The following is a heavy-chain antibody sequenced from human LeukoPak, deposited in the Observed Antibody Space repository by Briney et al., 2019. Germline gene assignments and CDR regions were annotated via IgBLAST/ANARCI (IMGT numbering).Heavy chain of an antibody. CDR2: IIPIFGTA. CDR3: ARSTSIVVVPAVPSYYFDY. V-gene: IGHV1-69*13. J-gene: IGHJ4*02. CDR1: GGTFSSYA. Sequence: SVKVSCKASGGTFSSYAISWVRQAPGQGLEWMGGIIPIFGTANYAQKFQGRVTITADVSTSTAYMELSSLRSEDTAVYYCARSTSIVVVPAVPSYYFDYWGQGTLVTVSS. D-gene: IGHD2-2*01.